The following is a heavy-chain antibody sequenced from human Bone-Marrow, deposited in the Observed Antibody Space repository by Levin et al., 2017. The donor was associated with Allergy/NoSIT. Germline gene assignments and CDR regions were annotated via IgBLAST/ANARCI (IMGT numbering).Heavy chain of an antibody. CDR3: ARDLGSSGWYGWFDP. V-gene: IGHV3-48*01. Sequence: LSLTCAASGFTFSSYSMNWVRQAPGKGLEWVSHIRSSSSTKYYADSVKGRFTISRDNAKNSLYLQMNSLRGEDTAVYYCARDLGSSGWYGWFDPWGQGTLVTVSS. CDR1: GFTFSSYS. D-gene: IGHD6-19*01. CDR2: IRSSSSTK. J-gene: IGHJ5*02.